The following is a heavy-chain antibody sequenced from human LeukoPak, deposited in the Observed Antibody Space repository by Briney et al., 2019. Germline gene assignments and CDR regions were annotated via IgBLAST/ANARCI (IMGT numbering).Heavy chain of an antibody. CDR3: AGVLAAGTFLGAFDI. D-gene: IGHD6-13*01. CDR1: GYTFTSYA. V-gene: IGHV1-3*03. J-gene: IGHJ3*02. CDR2: IDAGNGNT. Sequence: ASVKVSCKASGYTFTSYAMHWVRQAPGQRLEWMGWIDAGNGNTKYSQEFQGRVTITRDTSASTAYMELSSLRSEDMAVYYCAGVLAAGTFLGAFDIWGQGTMVTVSS.